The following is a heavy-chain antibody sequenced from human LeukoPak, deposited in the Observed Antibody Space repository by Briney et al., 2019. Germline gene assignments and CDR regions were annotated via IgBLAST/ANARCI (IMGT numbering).Heavy chain of an antibody. D-gene: IGHD5-18*01. CDR1: GGSFSGYY. J-gene: IGHJ4*02. CDR2: INHSGST. Sequence: SETLSLTCAVYGGSFSGYYWSWIRPPPGKGLEWIGEINHSGSTNYNPSLKSRVTISVDTSKNQFSLKLSSVTAADTAVYYCARVASGYSYGYHYWGQGTLVTVSS. V-gene: IGHV4-34*01. CDR3: ARVASGYSYGYHY.